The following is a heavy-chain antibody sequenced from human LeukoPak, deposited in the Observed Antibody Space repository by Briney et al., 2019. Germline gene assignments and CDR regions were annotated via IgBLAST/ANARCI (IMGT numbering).Heavy chain of an antibody. J-gene: IGHJ4*02. CDR1: GYRSTSYW. Sequence: GESLKISCKGSGYRSTSYWIGWVRHVPGKGLEYMGIIYPGDSDTRYSPSFQGQVTISADKSISTAYLQWSSLKASDTAMYYCATLVGYGSFFDYWGKGTLVTVSS. CDR2: IYPGDSDT. CDR3: ATLVGYGSFFDY. V-gene: IGHV5-51*01. D-gene: IGHD3-10*01.